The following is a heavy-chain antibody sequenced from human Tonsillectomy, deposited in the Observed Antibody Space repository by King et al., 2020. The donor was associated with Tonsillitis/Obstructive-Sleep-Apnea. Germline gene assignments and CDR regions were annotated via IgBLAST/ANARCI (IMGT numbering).Heavy chain of an antibody. V-gene: IGHV3-23*04. D-gene: IGHD6-13*01. J-gene: IGHJ4*02. CDR1: GFTFSSYA. CDR3: AKMGGTTWYYFDY. Sequence: VQLVESGGGLVQPGGSLRLSCAASGFTFSSYAMNWVRQAPGKGLEWVSAISGSGYSTYYADSVKGRFTISRDNSKNTLSLQMNSLRAEDTAVYYCAKMGGTTWYYFDYWGQGTLVTVSS. CDR2: ISGSGYST.